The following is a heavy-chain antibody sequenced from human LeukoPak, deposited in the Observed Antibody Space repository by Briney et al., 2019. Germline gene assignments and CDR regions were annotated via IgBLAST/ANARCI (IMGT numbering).Heavy chain of an antibody. V-gene: IGHV4-61*01. D-gene: IGHD3-3*01. Sequence: SETLSLTCTVSGGSVSSGSYYWSWIRQPPGKELEYIGYIYASGTTNYNPSLKSRVTILLDMSKNQFSLRLSSVTAADTAVYYCARPTVFGVVGDWGQGTLVTVSS. J-gene: IGHJ4*02. CDR3: ARPTVFGVVGD. CDR1: GGSVSSGSYY. CDR2: IYASGTT.